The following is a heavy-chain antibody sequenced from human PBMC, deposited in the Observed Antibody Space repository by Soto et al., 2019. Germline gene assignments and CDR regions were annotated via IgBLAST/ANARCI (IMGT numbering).Heavy chain of an antibody. CDR2: IIPIFGIA. D-gene: IGHD2-2*01. J-gene: IGHJ6*02. V-gene: IGHV1-69*08. CDR3: AREDRDRETGLVPSAIDGMDV. Sequence: QVQLVQSGAEVKKPGSSVKVSCKASGGTFSRYSITWVRQAPGHGLEWIGRIIPIFGIASYAQKFQGRVTSTADESTRKADVELRSPRSDDTAVYYCAREDRDRETGLVPSAIDGMDVWGRGTTVTVSS. CDR1: GGTFSRYS.